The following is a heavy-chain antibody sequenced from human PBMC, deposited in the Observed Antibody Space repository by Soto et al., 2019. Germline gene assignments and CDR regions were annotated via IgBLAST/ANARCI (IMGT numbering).Heavy chain of an antibody. CDR1: GFSFDDTW. Sequence: VGSLRLSCVGSGFSFDDTWIHWVRQAPGKGLVWVSRINGAAAVTNYADSVKGRFTVSRDNAKNTAFLHVNSLTDDDTAVYYCARGGAMGVDYWGQGTLVTVSS. V-gene: IGHV3-74*01. CDR3: ARGGAMGVDY. D-gene: IGHD1-26*01. CDR2: INGAAAVT. J-gene: IGHJ4*02.